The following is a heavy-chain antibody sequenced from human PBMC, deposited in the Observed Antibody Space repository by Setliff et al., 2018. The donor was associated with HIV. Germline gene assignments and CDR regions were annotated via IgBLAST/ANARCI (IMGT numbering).Heavy chain of an antibody. J-gene: IGHJ3*02. V-gene: IGHV3-48*01. D-gene: IGHD7-27*01. CDR2: IRSGSGTV. Sequence: PGGSLRLSCAASGFTFSSYAMSWVRQAPGKGLEWVSYIRSGSGTVYYADSVRGRFTMSRDNAKNSLYLQMNSLRAEDTAVYYCARDWPGYGFDIWGQGTMVTVSS. CDR1: GFTFSSYA. CDR3: ARDWPGYGFDI.